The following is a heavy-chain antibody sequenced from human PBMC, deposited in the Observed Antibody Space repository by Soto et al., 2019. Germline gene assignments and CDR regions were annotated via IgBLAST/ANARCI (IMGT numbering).Heavy chain of an antibody. CDR2: INAGNGNT. CDR1: GYTFTNYA. Sequence: QVQLVQSGAEVKKPGASVKVSCKASGYTFTNYAIHWVRQAPGQRLEWMGWINAGNGNTKYSQKFXGXVXIXXDTSASTAYKELSSLRAEDTAVYYCARGPLLWGDVWGQGTTVTVSS. V-gene: IGHV1-3*01. J-gene: IGHJ6*02. CDR3: ARGPLLWGDV. D-gene: IGHD3-10*01.